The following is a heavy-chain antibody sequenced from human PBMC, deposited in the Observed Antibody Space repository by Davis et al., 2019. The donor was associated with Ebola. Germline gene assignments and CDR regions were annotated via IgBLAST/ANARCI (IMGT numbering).Heavy chain of an antibody. D-gene: IGHD4-23*01. J-gene: IGHJ3*02. V-gene: IGHV1-2*02. CDR3: ASGLGWELLRRNEAFDI. CDR2: INPNSGGT. CDR1: GYIFTGYY. Sequence: ASVKVSCKASGYIFTGYYMHWVRQAPGQGLEWMGWINPNSGGTNYAQKFQGRVTMTRDTSISTAYMELSRLRSDDTAVYYCASGLGWELLRRNEAFDIWGRGTLVTVSS.